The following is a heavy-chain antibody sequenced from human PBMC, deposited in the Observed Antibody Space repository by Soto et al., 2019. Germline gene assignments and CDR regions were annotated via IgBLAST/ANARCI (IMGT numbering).Heavy chain of an antibody. J-gene: IGHJ3*02. Sequence: GGSLRLSCAASGFTVSSNYMSWVRQAPGKGLEWVSVIYSGGSTYYADSVKGRFTISRDNSKNTLYLQMNSLRAEDTAVYYCAKAYSSGWYDAFDIWGQGTMVTVSS. CDR3: AKAYSSGWYDAFDI. D-gene: IGHD6-19*01. V-gene: IGHV3-66*01. CDR2: IYSGGST. CDR1: GFTVSSNY.